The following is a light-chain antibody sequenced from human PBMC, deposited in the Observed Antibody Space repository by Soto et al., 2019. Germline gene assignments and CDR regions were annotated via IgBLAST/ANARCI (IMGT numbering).Light chain of an antibody. J-gene: IGLJ2*01. CDR1: SSNIGANYD. V-gene: IGLV1-40*01. Sequence: QSVLTQPPSVSGAPGQRVTISCTGSSSNIGANYDLHWYQQLPGTAPKLLIYDNTNRPSGVPDRFSGSKSGTSASLAITGLQAEDEADYYCQSYDSSLSAVVFGGGIKLTVL. CDR3: QSYDSSLSAVV. CDR2: DNT.